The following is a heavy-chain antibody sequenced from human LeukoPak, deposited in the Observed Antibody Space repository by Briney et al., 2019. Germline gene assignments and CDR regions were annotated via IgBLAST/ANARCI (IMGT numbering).Heavy chain of an antibody. D-gene: IGHD1-1*01. Sequence: SETLSLTCTVSGGSISSYHWSWIRQPPGKGLEWIGYVYYSGSTNYNPSLKSRVTISVDTSKNQFSLKLSSVTAADTAVYYCARLSTTGTWAFDIWGQGTMVTVSS. CDR2: VYYSGST. J-gene: IGHJ3*02. CDR1: GGSISSYH. CDR3: ARLSTTGTWAFDI. V-gene: IGHV4-59*01.